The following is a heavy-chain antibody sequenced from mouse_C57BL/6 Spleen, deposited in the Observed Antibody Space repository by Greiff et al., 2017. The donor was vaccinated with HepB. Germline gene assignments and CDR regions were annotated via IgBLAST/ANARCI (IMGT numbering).Heavy chain of an antibody. CDR1: GYTFTSYW. CDR3: AREYYGSSPYAIDY. J-gene: IGHJ4*01. D-gene: IGHD1-1*01. V-gene: IGHV1-52*01. CDR2: IDPADSET. Sequence: QVQLKQPGAELVRPGSSVKLSCKASGYTFTSYWMHWVKQRPVQGLEWIGNIDPADSETHYNQKFKDKATLTVDKSSSTAYMQLSSLTSEDSAVYYCAREYYGSSPYAIDYWGQVTSVTVSS.